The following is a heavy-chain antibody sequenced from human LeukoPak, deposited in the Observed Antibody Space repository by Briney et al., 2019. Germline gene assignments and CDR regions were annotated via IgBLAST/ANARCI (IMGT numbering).Heavy chain of an antibody. CDR3: ARWTIVVVPAANFGNFEN. Sequence: SVKLSCKASGATFSSYAISWVRRAAGHQLEWLGGKMPIFGTANYAQKFQGRVTITADKSTSTAYMELSSLRSEDTAVYDCARWTIVVVPAANFGNFENWGQGTLVTVSS. D-gene: IGHD2-2*01. CDR2: KMPIFGTA. J-gene: IGHJ4*03. V-gene: IGHV1-69*06. CDR1: GATFSSYA.